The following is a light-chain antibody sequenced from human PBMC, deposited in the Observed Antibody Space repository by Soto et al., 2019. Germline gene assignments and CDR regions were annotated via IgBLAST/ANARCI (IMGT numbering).Light chain of an antibody. CDR3: LQHNSDPRT. CDR2: AAS. V-gene: IGKV1-17*01. CDR1: QGIRND. J-gene: IGKJ1*01. Sequence: IQMTQSPSSLSASVVDRVTITLRASQGIRNDLSWYQQKPGKAPKRLIYAASSLHSGVPSRFSVSGSGTEFTLTISSLQPEDFATYYCLQHNSDPRTFGQGTKV.